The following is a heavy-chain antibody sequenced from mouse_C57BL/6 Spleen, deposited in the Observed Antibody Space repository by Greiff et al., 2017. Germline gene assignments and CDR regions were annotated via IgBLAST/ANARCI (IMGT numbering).Heavy chain of an antibody. J-gene: IGHJ4*01. CDR2: ISSGSSTI. V-gene: IGHV5-17*01. CDR3: ARGGYYGTFYAMDY. CDR1: GFTFSDYG. D-gene: IGHD1-1*01. Sequence: EVHLVESGGGLVKPGGSLKLSCAASGFTFSDYGMHWVRQAPEKGLEWVAYISSGSSTIYYADTVKGRFTISRDNAKNTLFLQMTSLRSEDTAMYYCARGGYYGTFYAMDYWGQGTSVTVSS.